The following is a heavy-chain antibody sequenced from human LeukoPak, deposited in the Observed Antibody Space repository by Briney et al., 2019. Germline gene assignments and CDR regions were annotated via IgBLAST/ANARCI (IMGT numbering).Heavy chain of an antibody. CDR1: GGSISSYY. D-gene: IGHD3-22*01. J-gene: IGHJ4*02. Sequence: SEALSLTCTVSGGSISSYYWSWIRQPPGKGLEWMGYIYYSGSTNYNPSLKSRVTISVDTSKNQFYMKLSSVTAADTAIYYCARHYYDSSGYIRAFDYWGQGTLVTVSS. V-gene: IGHV4-59*01. CDR2: IYYSGST. CDR3: ARHYYDSSGYIRAFDY.